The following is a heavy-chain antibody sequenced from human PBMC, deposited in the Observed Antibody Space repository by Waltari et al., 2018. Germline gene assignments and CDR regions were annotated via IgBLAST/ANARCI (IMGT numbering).Heavy chain of an antibody. CDR3: ARVSRRTYRSLVPGRHYYFGMDV. V-gene: IGHV3-74*03. J-gene: IGHJ6*02. CDR2: ISSDASDT. D-gene: IGHD6-6*01. CDR1: GFTFSSYW. Sequence: EEQLVESGGGLVQPGDSLSLSCAASGFTFSSYWMNWVRQAPGKGPLWVSRISSDASDTTYADSVKGRFTISRDNAKNTLYLQMNRLRAEDTAVYFCARVSRRTYRSLVPGRHYYFGMDVWGQGTTVTVSS.